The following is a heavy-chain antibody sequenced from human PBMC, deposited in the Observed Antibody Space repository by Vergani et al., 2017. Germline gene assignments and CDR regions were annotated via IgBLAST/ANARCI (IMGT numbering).Heavy chain of an antibody. CDR2: ISAYNGNT. J-gene: IGHJ4*02. V-gene: IGHV1-18*01. CDR1: GYTFTSYG. Sequence: QVQLVQSGAEVKKPGASVKVSCKASGYTFTSYGISWVRQAPGQGLEWMGWISAYNGNTNYAQKLQGRVTMTRDTSISTAYMELSRLRSDDTAVYYCARAGIGYCSGGSCYSWAFPWANELDYWGQGTLVTVSS. CDR3: ARAGIGYCSGGSCYSWAFPWANELDY. D-gene: IGHD2-15*01.